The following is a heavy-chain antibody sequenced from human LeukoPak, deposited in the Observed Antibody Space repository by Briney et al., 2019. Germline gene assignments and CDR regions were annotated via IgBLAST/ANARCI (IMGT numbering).Heavy chain of an antibody. CDR1: GGSISSSSYY. Sequence: SETLSLTCTVSGGSISSSSYYWGWIRQPPGKGLEWIGSIYYSGSTYYNPSLKSRVTISVDTSKNQFSQKLSSVTAADTAVYYCATLSVDIVVVPAAHYYYYYYMDVWGKGTTVTVSS. D-gene: IGHD2-2*03. CDR2: IYYSGST. J-gene: IGHJ6*03. CDR3: ATLSVDIVVVPAAHYYYYYYMDV. V-gene: IGHV4-39*01.